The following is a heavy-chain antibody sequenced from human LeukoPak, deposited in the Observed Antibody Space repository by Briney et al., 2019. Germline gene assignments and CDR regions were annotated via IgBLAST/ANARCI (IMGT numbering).Heavy chain of an antibody. CDR3: ARWAIAARPWGYYFDY. J-gene: IGHJ4*01. D-gene: IGHD6-6*01. CDR1: GGSFSGYY. CDR2: INHSGST. Sequence: SETLSLTCAVYGGSFSGYYWSWIRQPPGKGLEWIGEINHSGSTNYNPSLKSRVTISVDTSKNQFSLKLSSVTAADTAVYYCARWAIAARPWGYYFDYWGHGTLVTVYS. V-gene: IGHV4-34*01.